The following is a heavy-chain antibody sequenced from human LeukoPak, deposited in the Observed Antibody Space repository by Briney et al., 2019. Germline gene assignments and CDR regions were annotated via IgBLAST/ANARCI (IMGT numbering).Heavy chain of an antibody. D-gene: IGHD3-10*01. CDR1: GGSISSYY. Sequence: SETLSLTCTVSGGSISSYYWSWIRQPAGKGLEWIGRIYTSGSTNYNPSLKSRVTMSVDTSKNQFSLKLSSVTAADTAVYYCARDGLLWFGELTLPFYMDVWAKGPRSPSP. V-gene: IGHV4-4*07. CDR2: IYTSGST. J-gene: IGHJ6*03. CDR3: ARDGLLWFGELTLPFYMDV.